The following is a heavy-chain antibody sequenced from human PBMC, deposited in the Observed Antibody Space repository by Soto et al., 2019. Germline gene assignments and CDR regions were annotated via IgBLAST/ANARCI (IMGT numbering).Heavy chain of an antibody. V-gene: IGHV4-61*03. CDR3: AGSWGGDGCSP. Sequence: QVQLQESGPGLVKPSETLSLTCTVSGDSLNSGAYYWTWIRQPPGRGLEWIGQIYHTGSTNYNPYLRSRLTISLDTSRSHLALSLRYVSARNTGVDYCAGSWGGDGCSPWGQGTLVAVSS. CDR1: GDSLNSGAYY. D-gene: IGHD2-15*01. CDR2: IYHTGST. J-gene: IGHJ5*02.